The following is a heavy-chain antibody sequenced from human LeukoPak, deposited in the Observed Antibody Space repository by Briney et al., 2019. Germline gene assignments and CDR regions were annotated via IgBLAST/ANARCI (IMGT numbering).Heavy chain of an antibody. D-gene: IGHD3-10*01. CDR3: VRGSGYAFDI. CDR1: GDSVSSNSVA. V-gene: IGHV6-1*01. J-gene: IGHJ3*02. CDR2: TYYRSKWYN. Sequence: SQTLSLTCAISGDSVSSNSVAWNWIRQSPSRGLEWLGRTYYRSKWYNHYAVSVKSRITINPDTSKNQFSLQLNSVTPEDTAVYCCVRGSGYAFDIWGQGTMVTVSS.